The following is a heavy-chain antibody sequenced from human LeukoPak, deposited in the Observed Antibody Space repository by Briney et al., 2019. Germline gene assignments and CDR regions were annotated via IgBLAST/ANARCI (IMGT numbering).Heavy chain of an antibody. CDR1: GFTFSSYS. D-gene: IGHD6-13*01. CDR2: ISSSSSYI. V-gene: IGHV3-21*01. Sequence: PGGSLRLSCAASGFTFSSYSMNWVRQAPGKGLEWVSSISSSSSYIYYADSVKGRFTISRDNAKNSLYLQMNSLRAEDTAVYYCAKDGWQQLVLLLGYWGQGTLVTVSS. J-gene: IGHJ4*02. CDR3: AKDGWQQLVLLLGY.